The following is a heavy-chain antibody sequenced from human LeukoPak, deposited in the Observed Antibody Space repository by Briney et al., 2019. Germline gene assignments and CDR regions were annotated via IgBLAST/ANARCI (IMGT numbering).Heavy chain of an antibody. J-gene: IGHJ4*02. CDR3: ARVDRYNRNPGDY. CDR1: GYTFTGYY. CDR2: INPNSGGT. D-gene: IGHD1-14*01. V-gene: IGHV1-2*02. Sequence: ASVKVSCKASGYTFTGYYMHWVRQAPGQGLEWMGWINPNSGGTNYAQKFQGRVAMTRDTSISTAYMELSRLRSDDTAVYYCARVDRYNRNPGDYWGQGTLVTVSS.